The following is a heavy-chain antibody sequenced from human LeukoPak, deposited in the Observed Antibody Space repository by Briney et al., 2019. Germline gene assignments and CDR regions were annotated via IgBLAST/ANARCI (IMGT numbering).Heavy chain of an antibody. CDR3: ARDGDQFRGAEYYYYGMDV. CDR2: IIPIFGTA. CDR1: GGTFSSYA. J-gene: IGHJ6*04. D-gene: IGHD3-10*01. V-gene: IGHV1-69*06. Sequence: SVTVSCTASGGTFSSYAISWVRQAPGQGLEWMGGIIPIFGTANYAQKVQGRVTITADKSTSTAYMELSSLRSEDTAVYYCARDGDQFRGAEYYYYGMDVWAKGPRSPSPQ.